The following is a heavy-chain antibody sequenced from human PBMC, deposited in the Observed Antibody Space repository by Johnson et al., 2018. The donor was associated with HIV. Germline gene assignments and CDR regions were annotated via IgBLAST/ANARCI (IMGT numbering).Heavy chain of an antibody. V-gene: IGHV3-66*01. CDR1: GFTVSSNY. D-gene: IGHD3-22*01. CDR2: IYSGGST. J-gene: IGHJ3*02. Sequence: VQLVESGGGLVQPGGSLRLSCAASGFTVSSNYMSWVRQAPGKGLEWVSVIYSGGSTYYADSVKGRFTISRDNSKNTMYLQMNSLGADDTAVYYCARDKGGSGYLGALDIWGQGTMVTVSS. CDR3: ARDKGGSGYLGALDI.